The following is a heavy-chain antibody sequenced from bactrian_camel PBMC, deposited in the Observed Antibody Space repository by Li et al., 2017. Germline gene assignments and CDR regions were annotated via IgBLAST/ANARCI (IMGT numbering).Heavy chain of an antibody. J-gene: IGHJ4*01. CDR1: GYSPSNYC. D-gene: IGHD2*01. Sequence: VQLVESGGGSVQAGGSLRLSCHTTGYSPSNYCMGWFRQAPGKSREGVAAIYTAGGTAHYVDSVQGRFTISRHTANNTFTLLMTSLKPEDSAMYYCAADYYYKRDPTNLRYRGQGTQVTVS. V-gene: IGHV3S40*01. CDR2: IYTAGGTA. CDR3: AADYYYKRDPTNLRY.